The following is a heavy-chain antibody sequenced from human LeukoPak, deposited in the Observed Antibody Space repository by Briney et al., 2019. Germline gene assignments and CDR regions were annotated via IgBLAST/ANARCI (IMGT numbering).Heavy chain of an antibody. J-gene: IGHJ4*02. V-gene: IGHV4-31*03. CDR3: ATPGQWPVYFDY. CDR2: IYDSGTS. CDR1: GGSIRSGGYY. Sequence: SETLSLTCTVSGGSIRSGGYYWSWIRQHPEKGLEWIGYIYDSGTSYYNPSLKSRVTISVDTSKNQFSLKLASLTAADTAVYYCATPGQWPVYFDYWGPGIQVTVSS. D-gene: IGHD6-19*01.